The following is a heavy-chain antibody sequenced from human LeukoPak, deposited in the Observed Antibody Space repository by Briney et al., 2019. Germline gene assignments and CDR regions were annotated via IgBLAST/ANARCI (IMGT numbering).Heavy chain of an antibody. CDR3: ATAVAVAAREYVQH. Sequence: ASVKVSCKVSGYTLTELSMHWVRQAPGKGLEWMGGFDPEDGETIYAQKFQGRVTMTEDTSTDTAYMELGSLRSEDTAVYYCATAVAVAAREYVQHWGQGTLVTVSS. CDR2: FDPEDGET. V-gene: IGHV1-24*01. CDR1: GYTLTELS. J-gene: IGHJ1*01. D-gene: IGHD6-19*01.